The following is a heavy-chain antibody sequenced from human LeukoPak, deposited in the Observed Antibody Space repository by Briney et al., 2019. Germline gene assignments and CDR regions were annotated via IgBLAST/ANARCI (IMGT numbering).Heavy chain of an antibody. Sequence: GASVKVSCKASGYTFTDFGVSWVRQAPGQGLEWMGWISAYNGNTKSAQKLQGRVTMSTDKSTSTAYMELSSLRSEDTAVYYCARGSGHFDYWGQGTLVTVSS. CDR3: ARGSGHFDY. CDR2: ISAYNGNT. CDR1: GYTFTDFG. V-gene: IGHV1-18*01. J-gene: IGHJ4*02. D-gene: IGHD6-25*01.